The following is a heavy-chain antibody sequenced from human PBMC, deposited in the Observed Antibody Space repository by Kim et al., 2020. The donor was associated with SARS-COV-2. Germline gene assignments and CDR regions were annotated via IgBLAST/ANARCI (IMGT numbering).Heavy chain of an antibody. V-gene: IGHV3-74*01. Sequence: GGSLRLSCAASGFTFSSYWMHWVRQAPGKGLVWVSRINSDGSSTSYADSVKGRFTISRDNAKNTLYLQMNSLRAEDTAVYYCARGGLIRRSPDAFDIWGQGTMVTVSS. CDR3: ARGGLIRRSPDAFDI. CDR2: INSDGSST. D-gene: IGHD2-8*01. CDR1: GFTFSSYW. J-gene: IGHJ3*02.